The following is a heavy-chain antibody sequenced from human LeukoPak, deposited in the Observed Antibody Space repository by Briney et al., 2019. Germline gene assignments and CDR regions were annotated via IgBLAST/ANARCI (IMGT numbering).Heavy chain of an antibody. J-gene: IGHJ4*02. D-gene: IGHD3-22*01. CDR2: ISGSGGST. Sequence: GGSLRLSCAASGFTFSSYAMSWVRQAPGKGLEWVSAISGSGGSTYYADSVKGRFTISRDNSKNTLYLQMNSLRAEDTAVYYCAKASAMIVVISKHFDYWGQGTLVTVSS. CDR3: AKASAMIVVISKHFDY. V-gene: IGHV3-23*01. CDR1: GFTFSSYA.